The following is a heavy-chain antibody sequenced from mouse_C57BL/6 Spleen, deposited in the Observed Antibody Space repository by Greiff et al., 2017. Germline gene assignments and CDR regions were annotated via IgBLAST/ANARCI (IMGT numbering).Heavy chain of an antibody. Sequence: VQLQESGPELVKPGASVKISCKASGYAFSSSWMNWVKQRPGKGLEWIGRIYPGDGDTNYNGKFKGKATLTADKSSSTAYMQLSSLTSEDSAVYCWASPGGYDYEYFDVWGTGTTVTVSS. CDR2: IYPGDGDT. CDR3: ASPGGYDYEYFDV. V-gene: IGHV1-82*01. CDR1: GYAFSSSW. D-gene: IGHD2-4*01. J-gene: IGHJ1*03.